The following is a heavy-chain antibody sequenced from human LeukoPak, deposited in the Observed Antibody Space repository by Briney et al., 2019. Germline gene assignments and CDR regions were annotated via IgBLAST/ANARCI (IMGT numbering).Heavy chain of an antibody. CDR3: VRVSQGDDYSDSPVPSAFDV. J-gene: IGHJ3*01. CDR2: ISSGHSYI. V-gene: IGHV3-21*06. D-gene: IGHD3-22*01. Sequence: GGSLRVPCAASGFSFDTHSMNWVRQSPGKGLEWVSSISSGHSYIHYADAMKGRFTISRDNAKNSLYLQMNDLRTEDTAVYYCVRVSQGDDYSDSPVPSAFDVWGQG. CDR1: GFSFDTHS.